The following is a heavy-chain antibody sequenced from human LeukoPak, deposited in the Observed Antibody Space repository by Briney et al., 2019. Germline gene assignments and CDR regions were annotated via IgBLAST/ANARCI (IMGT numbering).Heavy chain of an antibody. D-gene: IGHD1-1*01. V-gene: IGHV3-11*01. J-gene: IGHJ4*02. Sequence: GGSLRLSCAASGFTFSDYYMSWIRQAPGKGLEWVSYISSSGSTIYYADSVKGRFTISRDNAKNSLYLQMNSLRAEDTAVYYCARGVVTTPSPPLPHYWGQGTLVTVSS. CDR3: ARGVVTTPSPPLPHY. CDR2: ISSSGSTI. CDR1: GFTFSDYY.